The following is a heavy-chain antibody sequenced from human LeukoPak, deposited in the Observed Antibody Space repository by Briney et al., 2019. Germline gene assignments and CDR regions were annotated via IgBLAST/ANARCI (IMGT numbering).Heavy chain of an antibody. CDR1: GGTFSSYA. Sequence: ASVKVSCKASGGTFSSYAISWVRQAPGQGLEWMGGIIPIFGTANYAQKFQGRVTITADESTSTAYMELSSLRSEDTAVYYCATITYYYDSSGYDYYGMDVWGQGTTVTVSS. D-gene: IGHD3-22*01. CDR3: ATITYYYDSSGYDYYGMDV. CDR2: IIPIFGTA. V-gene: IGHV1-69*13. J-gene: IGHJ6*02.